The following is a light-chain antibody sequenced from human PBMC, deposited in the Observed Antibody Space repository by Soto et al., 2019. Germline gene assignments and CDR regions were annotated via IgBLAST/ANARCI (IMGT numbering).Light chain of an antibody. V-gene: IGKV1-5*01. J-gene: IGKJ4*01. CDR3: LQDYVYPLT. CDR2: DAS. CDR1: QSISSW. Sequence: DIQMTPSPSTLSASVGDRVTITCRASQSISSWLAWYQQKPGKAPKLLIYDASSLESGVPSRFSGSGSGTEFTLTISSLQPDDFATYYCLQDYVYPLTFGGGTKV.